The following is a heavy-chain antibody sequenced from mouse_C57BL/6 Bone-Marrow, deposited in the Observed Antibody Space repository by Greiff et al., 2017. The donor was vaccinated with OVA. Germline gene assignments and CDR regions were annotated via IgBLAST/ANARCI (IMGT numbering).Heavy chain of an antibody. CDR3: TTHHYGSSLHWYFDV. Sequence: EVQLQQSGAELVRPGASVKLSCTASGFNIKDDYMHWVKQRPEQGLEWIGWIDPENGDTEYAAKFQGKATITADTSSNTAYLQLSSLTSEDTAVYYCTTHHYGSSLHWYFDVWCTGTTVTVSS. V-gene: IGHV14-4*01. CDR1: GFNIKDDY. J-gene: IGHJ1*03. CDR2: IDPENGDT. D-gene: IGHD1-1*01.